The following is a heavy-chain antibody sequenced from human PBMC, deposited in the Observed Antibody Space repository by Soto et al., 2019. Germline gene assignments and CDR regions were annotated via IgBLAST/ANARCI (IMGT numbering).Heavy chain of an antibody. CDR1: GYTFTSYA. Sequence: QVPLVQSGAEVKKPGASVKVSCKASGYTFTSYAIHWVRQAPGQRLEWMGWINAGTGNTRYSQNFQGRVTIARDTSASTAYMELSSLRSEDTAVYYCARDGVSDSSGWYDYRGQGTLVTVSS. V-gene: IGHV1-3*01. J-gene: IGHJ4*02. CDR3: ARDGVSDSSGWYDY. CDR2: INAGTGNT. D-gene: IGHD6-19*01.